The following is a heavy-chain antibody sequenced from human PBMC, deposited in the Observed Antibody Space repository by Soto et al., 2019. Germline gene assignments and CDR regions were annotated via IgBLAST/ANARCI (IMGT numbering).Heavy chain of an antibody. V-gene: IGHV1-2*04. Sequence: ASVQVSCKASGYTFTGYYMHWVRQAPGQGLEWMGWINPNSGGTNYAQKFQGWVTMTRDTSTSTAYMELSRLRSDDTAVYYCATGPLVGANGGWFDPWGQGTLVTGSS. CDR1: GYTFTGYY. CDR3: ATGPLVGANGGWFDP. D-gene: IGHD1-26*01. CDR2: INPNSGGT. J-gene: IGHJ5*02.